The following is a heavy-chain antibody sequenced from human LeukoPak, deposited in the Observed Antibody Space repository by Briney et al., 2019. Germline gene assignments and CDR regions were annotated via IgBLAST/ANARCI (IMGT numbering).Heavy chain of an antibody. CDR1: GGSISSYY. CDR2: IYYSGST. V-gene: IGHV4-59*08. Sequence: SETLSLTCTVSGGSISSYYWSWIRQPPGKGLEWIGYIYYSGSTNYNPSLKSRVTISVDMSKNQFSLKLSSVTAADTAVYYCARHAGNGSDRFDYWGQGTLVTVSS. J-gene: IGHJ4*02. CDR3: ARHAGNGSDRFDY. D-gene: IGHD5-12*01.